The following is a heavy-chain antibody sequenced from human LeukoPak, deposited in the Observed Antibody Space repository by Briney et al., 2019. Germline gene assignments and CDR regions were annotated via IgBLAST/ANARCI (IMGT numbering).Heavy chain of an antibody. CDR1: GGSISSYY. CDR3: ASSPFTFGGVIVWTFDY. Sequence: SETLSLTCTVSGGSISSYYWSWIRQPAGKGLEWIGRIYTSGSTNYNPPLKSRVTMSVDTSKNQFSLKLSSVTAADTAVYYCASSPFTFGGVIVWTFDYWGQGTLVTVSS. J-gene: IGHJ4*02. V-gene: IGHV4-4*07. CDR2: IYTSGST. D-gene: IGHD3-16*02.